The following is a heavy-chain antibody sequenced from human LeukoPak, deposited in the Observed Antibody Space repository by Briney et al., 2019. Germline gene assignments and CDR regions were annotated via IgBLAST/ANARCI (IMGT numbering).Heavy chain of an antibody. J-gene: IGHJ5*01. Sequence: SETLSLTCTVSGASISINSWSWIRQSPGKGLEWIGCSRHSGSTRYNPSLKSRVSMSLDMSTNQVSLTVDSVTAADTARYYCARTRMYFDASGYPEELFHSWGQGILVTVSS. V-gene: IGHV4-59*01. CDR1: GASISINS. CDR3: ARTRMYFDASGYPEELFHS. CDR2: SRHSGST. D-gene: IGHD3-22*01.